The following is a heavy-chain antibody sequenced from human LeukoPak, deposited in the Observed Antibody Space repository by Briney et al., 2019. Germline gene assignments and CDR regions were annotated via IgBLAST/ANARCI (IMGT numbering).Heavy chain of an antibody. CDR2: IGGSGGYT. J-gene: IGHJ4*02. D-gene: IGHD6-19*01. V-gene: IGHV3-23*01. CDR1: GFTFSSYP. Sequence: GGSLRLSCAASGFTFSSYPMSWVRQTPGKGLQWVSAIGGSGGYTFYADSVKGRFTISRDDSKNTLYLQLNSLRAEDTAVYYCAREAVAGRAPDYWGQGTLVTVSS. CDR3: AREAVAGRAPDY.